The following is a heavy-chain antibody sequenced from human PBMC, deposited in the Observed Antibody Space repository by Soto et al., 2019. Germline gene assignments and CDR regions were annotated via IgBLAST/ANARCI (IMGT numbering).Heavy chain of an antibody. CDR2: IGTIGDT. D-gene: IGHD2-15*01. CDR3: VRGQEVGAHFFDS. Sequence: EVQLVESGGGLVQPGGSLRLTGAASGFTFRSFDFHWVRQATGKGLEWVATIGTIGDTYYPVSVKGRFTVSRENANSSVSLQMDSLRVGDTAVYFCVRGQEVGAHFFDSWGQGTPVTVSS. CDR1: GFTFRSFD. J-gene: IGHJ4*02. V-gene: IGHV3-13*01.